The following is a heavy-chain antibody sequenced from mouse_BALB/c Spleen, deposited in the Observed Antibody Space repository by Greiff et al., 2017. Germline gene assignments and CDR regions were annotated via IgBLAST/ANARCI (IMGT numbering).Heavy chain of an antibody. CDR3: ARDQDYYGYLAWFAY. D-gene: IGHD1-2*01. J-gene: IGHJ3*01. CDR2: IWAGGST. CDR1: GFSLTSYG. Sequence: QVQLKESGPGLVAPSQSLSITCTVSGFSLTSYGVHWVRQPPGKGLEWLGVIWAGGSTNYNSALMSRLSISKDNSKSQVFLKMNSLQTDDTAMYYCARDQDYYGYLAWFAYWGQGTLVTVSA. V-gene: IGHV2-9*02.